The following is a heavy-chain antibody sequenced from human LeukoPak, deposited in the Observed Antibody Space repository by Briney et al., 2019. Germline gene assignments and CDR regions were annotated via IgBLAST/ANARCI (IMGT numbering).Heavy chain of an antibody. Sequence: SVKVSCKASGGTFSSYAISWVRQAPGQGLEWMGRIIPILGIANHAQKFQGRVTITADKSTSTAYMELSSLRSEDTAVYYCARAKYYYDSSGYYLWDYWGQGTLVTVSS. V-gene: IGHV1-69*04. CDR1: GGTFSSYA. J-gene: IGHJ4*02. CDR3: ARAKYYYDSSGYYLWDY. D-gene: IGHD3-22*01. CDR2: IIPILGIA.